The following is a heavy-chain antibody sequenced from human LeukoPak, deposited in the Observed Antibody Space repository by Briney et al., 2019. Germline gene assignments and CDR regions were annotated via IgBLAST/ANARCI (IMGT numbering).Heavy chain of an antibody. J-gene: IGHJ4*02. CDR2: IYHSGST. Sequence: ETLSLTCAVSGNSISSTYYWGWIRQPPGMGLEWIGNIYHSGSTYYNPSLKSRVTISIDTSKNQFSLKLNSVTAADTAVYYCARSVAGNFDYWGQGTLVTVSS. V-gene: IGHV4-38-2*01. CDR1: GNSISSTYY. CDR3: ARSVAGNFDY. D-gene: IGHD6-19*01.